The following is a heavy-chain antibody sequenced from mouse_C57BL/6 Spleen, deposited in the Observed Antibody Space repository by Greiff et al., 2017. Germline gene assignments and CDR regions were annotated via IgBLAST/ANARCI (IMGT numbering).Heavy chain of an antibody. CDR1: GYTFTSYW. CDR3: ARDYGCTFCY. D-gene: IGHD1-1*01. J-gene: IGHJ2*01. V-gene: IGHV1-61*01. CDR2: INPTDSET. Sequence: QVQLQQPGAELVRPGSSVKLSCKASGYTFTSYWMDWVKQRPGQGLEWIGNINPTDSETHYNQKFKNKATLTVDKPSSTAYMQLSSLTSEDSAVYYCARDYGCTFCYWGQGTTLTASS.